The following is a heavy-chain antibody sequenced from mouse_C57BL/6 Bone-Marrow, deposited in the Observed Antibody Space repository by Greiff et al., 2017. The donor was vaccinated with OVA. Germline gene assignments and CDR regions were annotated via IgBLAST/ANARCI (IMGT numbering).Heavy chain of an antibody. V-gene: IGHV1-4*01. CDR1: GYTFTSYT. J-gene: IGHJ1*03. CDR3: ARGGDYGSSYDWYFDV. D-gene: IGHD1-1*01. CDR2: INPSSGYT. Sequence: LEESGAELARPGASVKMSCKASGYTFTSYTMHWVKQRPGQGLEWIGYINPSSGYTKYNQKFKDKATLTADKSSSTAYMQLSSLTSEDSAVYYCARGGDYGSSYDWYFDVWGTGTTVTVSA.